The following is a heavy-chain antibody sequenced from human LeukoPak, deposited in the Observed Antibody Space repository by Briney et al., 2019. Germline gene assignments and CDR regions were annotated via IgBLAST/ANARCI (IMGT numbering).Heavy chain of an antibody. Sequence: GGSLRLSCAASGLTLSTYAMSWVRQAPGKGLEWVSAISGGGGSTYYADSVKGRFIISSDNSKNTLYLQMNSLRAEDTAVYYCAKDKIVVAGNFDYWGQGTLVTVSS. V-gene: IGHV3-23*01. CDR2: ISGGGGST. CDR1: GLTLSTYA. CDR3: AKDKIVVAGNFDY. D-gene: IGHD3-22*01. J-gene: IGHJ4*02.